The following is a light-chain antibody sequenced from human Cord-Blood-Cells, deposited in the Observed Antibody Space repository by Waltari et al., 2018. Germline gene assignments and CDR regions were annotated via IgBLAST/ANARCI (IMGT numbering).Light chain of an antibody. CDR3: QQYYSYPIT. Sequence: AIRMTQSPSSFSASTGDRVTITCRASQGISSYLAWYQQKPGKAPKLLIYAASTLHSGVPSRFSGSGSGTDFTLTISCLQSEDFATYYCQQYYSYPITFGQGTRLEIK. V-gene: IGKV1-8*01. J-gene: IGKJ5*01. CDR1: QGISSY. CDR2: AAS.